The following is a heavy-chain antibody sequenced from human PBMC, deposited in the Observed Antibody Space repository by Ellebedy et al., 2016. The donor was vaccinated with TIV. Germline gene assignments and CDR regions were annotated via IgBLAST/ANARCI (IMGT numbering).Heavy chain of an antibody. J-gene: IGHJ6*03. V-gene: IGHV3-23*01. D-gene: IGHD2-21*01. CDR2: LSGSGGGT. CDR3: AKCGSHGIFYDYYMDV. Sequence: GGSLRLSXAASGFTFTNYAMAWVRQAPGKGLEWVSSLSGSGGGTSYADSVEGRFTISRDNSKNTLYLHMNSLRAEDTAIYYCAKCGSHGIFYDYYMDVWGKGTTVTVSS. CDR1: GFTFTNYA.